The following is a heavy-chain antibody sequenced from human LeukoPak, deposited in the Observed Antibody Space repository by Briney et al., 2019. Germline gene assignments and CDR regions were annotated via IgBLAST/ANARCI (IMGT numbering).Heavy chain of an antibody. CDR2: ISGSGGST. D-gene: IGHD3-3*01. V-gene: IGHV3-23*01. CDR3: AKDLVLRFLEWLPNNWFDP. CDR1: GFTFSSYA. Sequence: GGSLGLSCAASGFTFSSYAMSWVRQAPGKGLEWVSAISGSGGSTYYADSVKGRFTISRDNSKNTLYLQMNSLRAEDTAVYYCAKDLVLRFLEWLPNNWFDPWGQGTLVTVSS. J-gene: IGHJ5*02.